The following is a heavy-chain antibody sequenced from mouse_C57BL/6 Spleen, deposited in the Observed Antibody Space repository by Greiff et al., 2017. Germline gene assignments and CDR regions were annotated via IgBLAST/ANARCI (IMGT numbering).Heavy chain of an antibody. V-gene: IGHV1-81*01. CDR3: ARSDYYGSSGGYYFDY. CDR1: GYTFTSYG. D-gene: IGHD1-1*01. Sequence: QVQLQQSGAELARPGASVKLSCKASGYTFTSYGISWVKQRTGQGLEWIGEIYPRSGNTYYNEKFKGKATLTADKSSSTAYMELRSLTSEDSAVYFCARSDYYGSSGGYYFDYWGQGTTLTVSS. CDR2: IYPRSGNT. J-gene: IGHJ2*01.